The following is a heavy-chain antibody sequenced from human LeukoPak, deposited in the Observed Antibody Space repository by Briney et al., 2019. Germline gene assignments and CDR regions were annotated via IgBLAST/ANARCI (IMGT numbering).Heavy chain of an antibody. CDR3: ARRARYCSSTSCAPSYYYYYYMDV. CDR2: IKQDGSEK. D-gene: IGHD2-2*01. CDR1: GFTFRSYW. J-gene: IGHJ6*03. Sequence: GGSLRLSCAASGFTFRSYWMSWVRQAPGKGLEWVANIKQDGSEKYYVDSVKGRFTISRDNAKNSLYLQMNSLRAEDTAVYYCARRARYCSSTSCAPSYYYYYYMDVWGKGTTVTVSS. V-gene: IGHV3-7*01.